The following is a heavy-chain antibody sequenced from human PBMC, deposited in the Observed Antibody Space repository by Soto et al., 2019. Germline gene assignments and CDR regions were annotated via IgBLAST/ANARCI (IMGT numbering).Heavy chain of an antibody. J-gene: IGHJ5*02. V-gene: IGHV4-34*01. CDR1: GGSFSGYY. Sequence: PSETLSLTCAVYGGSFSGYYWSWIRQPPGKGLEWIGEINHSGSTNYNPSLKSRVTISVDTSKNQFSLKLSSVTAADTAVYYCARGARIVVVPAAIPNWFDPWGQGTLVTVSS. CDR2: INHSGST. CDR3: ARGARIVVVPAAIPNWFDP. D-gene: IGHD2-2*01.